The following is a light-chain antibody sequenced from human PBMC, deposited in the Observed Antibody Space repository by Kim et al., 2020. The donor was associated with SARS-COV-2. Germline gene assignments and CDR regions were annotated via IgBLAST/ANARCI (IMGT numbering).Light chain of an antibody. CDR1: NSNIGAGYD. J-gene: IGLJ1*01. CDR3: QSYDSSLSAYV. Sequence: QRVTSSCTGSNSNIGAGYDVHWYQLLPGTAPKLLIYLNTNRPSGVPDRFSGSKSGTSASLAITGLQAEDEADYYCQSYDSSLSAYVFGIGTKVTVL. V-gene: IGLV1-40*01. CDR2: LNT.